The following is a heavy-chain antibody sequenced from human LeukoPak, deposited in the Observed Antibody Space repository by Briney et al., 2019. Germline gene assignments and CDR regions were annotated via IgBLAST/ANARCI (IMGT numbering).Heavy chain of an antibody. D-gene: IGHD3-10*01. Sequence: RASVKVSCKASGYTFTIYGLNWVRQAPGQGLEWMGWISAYSVNTNYAQNLQDRVTMTTDTSTSTDSAELTNLRSDDTAVYYCARGEFPLDAFDIWGQGTMVTVSS. CDR3: ARGEFPLDAFDI. J-gene: IGHJ3*02. V-gene: IGHV1-18*01. CDR1: GYTFTIYG. CDR2: ISAYSVNT.